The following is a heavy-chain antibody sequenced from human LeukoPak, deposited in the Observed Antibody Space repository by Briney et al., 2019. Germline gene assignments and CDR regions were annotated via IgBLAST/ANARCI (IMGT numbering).Heavy chain of an antibody. CDR2: IYYSGST. CDR3: ARDESGSFDY. Sequence: SQTLSLTCTVSGGSISSYYWSWIRQPPGKGLEWIGYIYYSGSTNYNPSLKSRVTISVDTSKNQFSLKLSSVTAADTAVYYCARDESGSFDYWGQGTLVTVSS. J-gene: IGHJ4*02. V-gene: IGHV4-59*01. D-gene: IGHD5-12*01. CDR1: GGSISSYY.